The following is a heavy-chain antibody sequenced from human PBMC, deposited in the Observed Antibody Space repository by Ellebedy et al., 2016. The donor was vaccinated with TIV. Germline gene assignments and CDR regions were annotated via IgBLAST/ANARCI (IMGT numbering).Heavy chain of an antibody. CDR1: GFTFDDYT. J-gene: IGHJ6*02. CDR2: ISWDGGST. V-gene: IGHV3-43*01. Sequence: GESLKISXAASGFTFDDYTMHWVRQAPGKGLEWVSLISWDGGSTYYADSVKGRFTISRDNSKNSLYLQMNSLRAEDTAVYYCARKGIQLTYGMDVWGQGTTVTVSS. CDR3: ARKGIQLTYGMDV. D-gene: IGHD5-18*01.